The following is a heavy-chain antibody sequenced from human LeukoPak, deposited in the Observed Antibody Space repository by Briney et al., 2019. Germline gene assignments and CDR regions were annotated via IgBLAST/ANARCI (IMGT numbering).Heavy chain of an antibody. CDR1: GGSISGYY. V-gene: IGHV4-59*01. CDR3: ARGESRSGWSQKGAFDI. D-gene: IGHD6-19*01. J-gene: IGHJ3*02. CDR2: IFDSGSA. Sequence: SETLSLTCTVSGGSISGYYWNWIRQSPGKGLEWIGYIFDSGSAIYNPSLNSRVTMSVDTSKNNFSLRLTSVTAADTAMYYCARGESRSGWSQKGAFDIWGQGTMVTVSS.